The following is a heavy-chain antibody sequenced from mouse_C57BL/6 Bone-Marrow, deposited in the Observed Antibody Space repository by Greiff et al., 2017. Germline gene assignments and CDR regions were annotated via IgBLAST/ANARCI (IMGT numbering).Heavy chain of an antibody. J-gene: IGHJ1*03. CDR2: LYPGGGYT. Sequence: VKLQQSGAELVRPGTSVKMSCKASGYTFTNYWIGWAKQRPGHGLEWIGDLYPGGGYTNYNEKFKGKATLTADKSSSTAYMQFSSLTSEDSAIYYCARSPPYYYGSSYGWYFDVWGTGTTVTVSS. V-gene: IGHV1-63*01. CDR1: GYTFTNYW. CDR3: ARSPPYYYGSSYGWYFDV. D-gene: IGHD1-1*01.